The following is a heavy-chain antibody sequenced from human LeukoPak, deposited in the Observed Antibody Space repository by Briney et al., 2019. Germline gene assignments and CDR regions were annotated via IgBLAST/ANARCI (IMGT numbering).Heavy chain of an antibody. CDR2: IYSSGPA. J-gene: IGHJ4*02. Sequence: SETLSLTFTISGGSINSYYWSWIRQPAGKGLEWIGRIYSSGPANYNPSLKSRVTMSLDTSKSQFSLRLTSVTAADTAVYYCARDSPPPDYWGQGILVTVSS. V-gene: IGHV4-4*07. CDR3: ARDSPPPDY. CDR1: GGSINSYY.